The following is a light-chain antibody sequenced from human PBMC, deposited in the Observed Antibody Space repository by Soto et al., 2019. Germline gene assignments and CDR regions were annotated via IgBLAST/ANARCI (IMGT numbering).Light chain of an antibody. CDR3: QQSYSVPRT. V-gene: IGKV1-39*01. Sequence: DFQMTQSPSSLSASVGDRVNITCRASQSITRYLNWYQQKPWKAPNLLIYATSNLQTGVPLRFSGSGFGTDFTLTINNLQPEDFATYYCQQSYSVPRTFGGGTKVEI. CDR2: ATS. CDR1: QSITRY. J-gene: IGKJ4*01.